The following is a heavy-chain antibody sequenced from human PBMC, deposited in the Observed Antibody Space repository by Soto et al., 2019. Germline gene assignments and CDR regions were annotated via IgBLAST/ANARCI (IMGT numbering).Heavy chain of an antibody. V-gene: IGHV1-8*01. CDR1: GYTFTSYD. J-gene: IGHJ4*02. Sequence: ASVKVSCKASGYTFTSYDINWVRQATGQGLEWMGWMNPNSGNTGYAQKFQGRVTMTRNTSISTAYMELSSLRSEDTAVYYCARASYCTNGLCYNYYFDYWVQGTLVTVSS. CDR2: MNPNSGNT. D-gene: IGHD2-8*01. CDR3: ARASYCTNGLCYNYYFDY.